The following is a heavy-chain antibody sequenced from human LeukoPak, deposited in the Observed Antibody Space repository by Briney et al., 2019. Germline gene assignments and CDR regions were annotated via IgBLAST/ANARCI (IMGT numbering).Heavy chain of an antibody. Sequence: SETLSLTCTVSGGSISSGSYYWSWIRQPAGKGLEWIGRIYTSGSTNHNPSLKSRVTISVDTSKNQFSLKLSSVTAADTAVYYCARVFENWGQGTLVTVSS. CDR1: GGSISSGSYY. CDR3: ARVFEN. CDR2: IYTSGST. J-gene: IGHJ4*02. V-gene: IGHV4-61*02.